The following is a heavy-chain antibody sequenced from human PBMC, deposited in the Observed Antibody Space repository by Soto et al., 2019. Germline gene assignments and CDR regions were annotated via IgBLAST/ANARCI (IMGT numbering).Heavy chain of an antibody. Sequence: PSETLSLTCAVSGGSISSGGYSWSWIRQPPGKGLEWIGYIYHSGSTYYNPSLKSRVTISVDRSKNQFSLKLSSVTAADTAVYYCARASTTVTTLDYWGQRTLVTVSS. CDR2: IYHSGST. J-gene: IGHJ4*02. CDR3: ARASTTVTTLDY. D-gene: IGHD4-17*01. CDR1: GGSISSGGYS. V-gene: IGHV4-30-2*01.